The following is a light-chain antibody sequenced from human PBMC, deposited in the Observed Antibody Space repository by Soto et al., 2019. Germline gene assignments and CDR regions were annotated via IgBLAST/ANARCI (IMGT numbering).Light chain of an antibody. CDR1: QTVSSDY. CDR3: QHYGNSPPSVT. CDR2: GAS. Sequence: ETGMTQSPDTMCVSQGERATLSCRASQTVSSDYLVWYQQKPGQAPGLLIYGASSRATGIPDRFSGSGSGTDFTLTISRLEPEDFAVYYCQHYGNSPPSVTFGPGTKVDIK. V-gene: IGKV3-20*01. J-gene: IGKJ3*01.